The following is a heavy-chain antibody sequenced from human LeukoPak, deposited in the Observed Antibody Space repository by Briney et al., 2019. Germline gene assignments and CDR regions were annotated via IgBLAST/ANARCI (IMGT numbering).Heavy chain of an antibody. CDR2: ISSSSSYI. V-gene: IGHV3-21*04. D-gene: IGHD5-12*01. CDR1: GFTFSTYS. J-gene: IGHJ4*02. Sequence: PGGSLGLSSAASGFTFSTYSVNWVRQAPGKGLEWVSSISSSSSYIYYAVSVKGRFTISRDNAKNSLYLQMNSLRVEDMAVYYCARAPKVATQLDYLGQGTLVTVSS. CDR3: ARAPKVATQLDY.